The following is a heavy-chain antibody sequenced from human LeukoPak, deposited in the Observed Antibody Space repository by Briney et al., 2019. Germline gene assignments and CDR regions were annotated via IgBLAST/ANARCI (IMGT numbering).Heavy chain of an antibody. D-gene: IGHD3-3*01. V-gene: IGHV4-39*07. CDR2: IYYSGSA. CDR1: GGSISSSSYY. J-gene: IGHJ4*02. Sequence: SETLSLTCTVSGGSISSSSYYWGWIRQPPGKGLEWIGSIYYSGSAYYNPSLKSRVTISVDTSKNQFSLKLSSVTAADTAVYYCARVVTIFGALAFFDYWDQGTLVTVSS. CDR3: ARVVTIFGALAFFDY.